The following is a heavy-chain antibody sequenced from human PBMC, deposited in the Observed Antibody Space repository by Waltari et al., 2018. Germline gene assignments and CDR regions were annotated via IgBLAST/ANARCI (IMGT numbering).Heavy chain of an antibody. Sequence: QVQLQESGPGLVKPSETLSLTCTVSGGSISSYYWSWIRQPPGKGLEWIGYIYYRGSTNYHPSRKSRVTISVDTSKNQFALKLSSVTAADTAGYYCARAGYCSGGSCYGVYYFDYWGQGTLVTVSS. J-gene: IGHJ4*02. CDR1: GGSISSYY. CDR2: IYYRGST. D-gene: IGHD2-15*01. V-gene: IGHV4-59*01. CDR3: ARAGYCSGGSCYGVYYFDY.